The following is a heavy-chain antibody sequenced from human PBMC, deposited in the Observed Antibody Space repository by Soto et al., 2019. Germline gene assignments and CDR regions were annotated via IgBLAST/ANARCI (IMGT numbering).Heavy chain of an antibody. CDR2: IIPFSGTV. CDR1: GGSFMSQA. Sequence: SVKVSCKASGGSFMSQAISWVRQAPGQGPEWMGGIIPFSGTVTYTQRFQGRLTLTADEPTKTAYMELSSLRSEDTAVYYCARGYIAIIAARPDPYYYYGMDVWGQGTTVTVSS. D-gene: IGHD6-6*01. J-gene: IGHJ6*02. CDR3: ARGYIAIIAARPDPYYYYGMDV. V-gene: IGHV1-69*13.